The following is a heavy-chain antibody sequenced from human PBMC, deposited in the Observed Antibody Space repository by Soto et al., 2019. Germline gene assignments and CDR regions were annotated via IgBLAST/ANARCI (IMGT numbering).Heavy chain of an antibody. CDR3: ARAPGDYGDYESVAGSHYGMDV. V-gene: IGHV3-33*01. D-gene: IGHD4-17*01. CDR2: IWYDGSNK. CDR1: GFTFSSYG. J-gene: IGHJ6*02. Sequence: QVQLVESGGGVVQPGRSLRLSCAASGFTFSSYGMHWVRQAPGKGLEWVAVIWYDGSNKYYADSVKGRFTISRDNSKNTLYLQMNSLRAEDTAVYYCARAPGDYGDYESVAGSHYGMDVWGQGTTVTVSS.